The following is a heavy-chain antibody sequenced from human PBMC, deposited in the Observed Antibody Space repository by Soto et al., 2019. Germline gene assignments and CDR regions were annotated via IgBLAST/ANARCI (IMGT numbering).Heavy chain of an antibody. CDR2: MNPNSGNT. D-gene: IGHD4-17*01. CDR3: ARADYGDYGTYYFDY. CDR1: GYTFTSYD. J-gene: IGHJ4*02. V-gene: IGHV1-8*01. Sequence: QVQLVQSGAEVKKPGASVKVSCKASGYTFTSYDINWVRQATGQGLEWMGWMNPNSGNTGYAQKFQGRVTMTRNTSISTAYMELSSLRSQDSAVYFCARADYGDYGTYYFDYWGQGTLVTVSS.